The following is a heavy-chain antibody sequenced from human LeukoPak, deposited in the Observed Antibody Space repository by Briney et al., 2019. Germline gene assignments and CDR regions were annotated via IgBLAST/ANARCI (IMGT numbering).Heavy chain of an antibody. Sequence: SETLSLTCTVSGGSISSYYWSWIRQPPGKGLEWIGYIYYSGSTNYSPSLKSRVTISVDTSKSQFSLKLTSVTAADTAVYYCARDRGGVGYFDYWGQGTLVTVSS. CDR1: GGSISSYY. CDR3: ARDRGGVGYFDY. J-gene: IGHJ4*02. CDR2: IYYSGST. V-gene: IGHV4-59*01. D-gene: IGHD1-26*01.